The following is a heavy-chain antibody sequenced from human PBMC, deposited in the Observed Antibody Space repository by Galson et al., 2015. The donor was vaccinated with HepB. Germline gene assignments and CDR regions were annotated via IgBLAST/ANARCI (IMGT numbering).Heavy chain of an antibody. J-gene: IGHJ2*01. D-gene: IGHD3-22*01. V-gene: IGHV3-33*08. CDR1: GFTFSSNA. CDR3: AREHYYDSSGYYYARYLDL. Sequence: SLRLSCAASGFTFSSNAMTWVRQAPGKGLEWVAVIWYDGSNRYYGDSVKGRFTISRDNSKNTLYLQMNSLRAEDTAVYYCAREHYYDSSGYYYARYLDLWGRGTLVTDSS. CDR2: IWYDGSNR.